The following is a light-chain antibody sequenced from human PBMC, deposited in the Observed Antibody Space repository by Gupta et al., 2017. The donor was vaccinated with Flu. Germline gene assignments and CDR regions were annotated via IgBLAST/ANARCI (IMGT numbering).Light chain of an antibody. J-gene: IGKJ2*01. CDR1: QSVDSN. Sequence: GERATLSCRASQSVDSNLAWYQQKPGQAPRLLIYGASTRATGIPARFSGSGSGTEFTLTISSLQSEDFAVYYCQQYSNWPQTFGQGTKLEIK. V-gene: IGKV3-15*01. CDR3: QQYSNWPQT. CDR2: GAS.